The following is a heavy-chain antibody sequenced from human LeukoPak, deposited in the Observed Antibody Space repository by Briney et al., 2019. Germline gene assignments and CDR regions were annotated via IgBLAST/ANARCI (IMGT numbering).Heavy chain of an antibody. J-gene: IGHJ5*02. Sequence: GSLSLTCTVSGGSISSYYWSWIRQPAGKGLEWIGRIYTSGSTNYNPSLKSRVTMSVDTSKNQFSLKLSSVTAADTAVYYCARDCSSTSCPGLGPWGQGTLVTVSS. CDR1: GGSISSYY. D-gene: IGHD2-2*01. CDR3: ARDCSSTSCPGLGP. V-gene: IGHV4-4*07. CDR2: IYTSGST.